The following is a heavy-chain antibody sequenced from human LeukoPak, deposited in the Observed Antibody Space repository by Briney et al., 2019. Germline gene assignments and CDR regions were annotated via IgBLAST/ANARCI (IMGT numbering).Heavy chain of an antibody. J-gene: IGHJ4*02. Sequence: GASVKVSCKASGYTFTSYDINWVRQATGQGLEWMGWMNPNSGNTGYAQKFQGRVTITRNTSISTAYMELSSLRSEDTAVYYCARTAPTITMVRGAHHFDYWGQGTLVTVSS. CDR3: ARTAPTITMVRGAHHFDY. V-gene: IGHV1-8*03. CDR2: MNPNSGNT. CDR1: GYTFTSYD. D-gene: IGHD3-10*01.